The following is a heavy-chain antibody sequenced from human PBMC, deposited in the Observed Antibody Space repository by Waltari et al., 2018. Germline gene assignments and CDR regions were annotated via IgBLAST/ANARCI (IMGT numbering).Heavy chain of an antibody. Sequence: EVRLVQSGAEVKKPGESLKISCKGSGDKFSTYWIGWVRLRPGKGLEWMGIIYVGDSETRYSPSFRGQVTMSADKSITTAYLQWSSLKASDTAMYYCARREHDYDYVGGSYRRVIDTFDIWGQGTRVTVSS. J-gene: IGHJ3*02. V-gene: IGHV5-51*03. D-gene: IGHD3-16*02. CDR1: GDKFSTYW. CDR3: ARREHDYDYVGGSYRRVIDTFDI. CDR2: IYVGDSET.